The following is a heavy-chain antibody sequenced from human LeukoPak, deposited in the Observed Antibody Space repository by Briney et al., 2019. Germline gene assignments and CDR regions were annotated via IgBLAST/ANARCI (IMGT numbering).Heavy chain of an antibody. CDR1: VGFLRGYY. CDR2: INHSGST. J-gene: IGHJ4*02. Sequence: SGTLSLTRAVYVGFLRGYYWSGIRQPPSKGVEWVGEINHSGSTNYNPSLNSRVTRSIDTPQNQFSLKLSSATAAHTAVYYCSRHRGERYHSTHNYFDYWGQGTLVTVSS. V-gene: IGHV4-34*01. CDR3: SRHRGERYHSTHNYFDY. D-gene: IGHD2-2*01.